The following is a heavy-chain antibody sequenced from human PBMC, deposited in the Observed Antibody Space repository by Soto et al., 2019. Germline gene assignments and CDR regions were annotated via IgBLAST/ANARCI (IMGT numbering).Heavy chain of an antibody. CDR3: AHIVVAGLGYYFDY. CDR2: IYWDDDK. J-gene: IGHJ4*02. V-gene: IGHV2-5*02. D-gene: IGHD6-19*01. Sequence: HITLKESGPTLVKPTQTLTLTCTFSGFSLSSTRMAVGWIRQPPGKALEWLALIYWDDDKRYSPFLKSRLTITKDTSKHQVVLTMSNMDPVDTARYYCAHIVVAGLGYYFDYWGQGTLVTVSS. CDR1: GFSLSSTRMA.